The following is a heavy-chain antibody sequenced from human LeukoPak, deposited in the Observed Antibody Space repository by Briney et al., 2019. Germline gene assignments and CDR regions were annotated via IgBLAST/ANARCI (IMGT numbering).Heavy chain of an antibody. CDR3: ARGRALFD. CDR2: INNSGSS. CDR1: SGSFSGYY. D-gene: IGHD2-21*01. Sequence: SETLSLTCAVYSGSFSGYYWNWTRQPTGKGLEWIGEINNSGSSNYNPSLKSRVTISLDTSKNQFSLKLTSVTAADTAVYYCARGRALFDWGQGTLVTVSS. V-gene: IGHV4-34*01. J-gene: IGHJ4*02.